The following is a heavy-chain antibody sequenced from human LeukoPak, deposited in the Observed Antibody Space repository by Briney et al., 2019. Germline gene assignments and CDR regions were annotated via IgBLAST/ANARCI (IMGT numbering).Heavy chain of an antibody. V-gene: IGHV4-59*01. CDR3: ARDLTGFDY. J-gene: IGHJ4*02. CDR1: DGSITNYD. Sequence: PSETLSLTCTVSDGSITNYDWSWVRQPPGKGLEFIGHVHYSGTANYNPSLRSRVTISIDTSKKHFFLKLKSVTAADTAVYYCARDLTGFDYWGQGTLVTVSS. D-gene: IGHD7-27*01. CDR2: VHYSGTA.